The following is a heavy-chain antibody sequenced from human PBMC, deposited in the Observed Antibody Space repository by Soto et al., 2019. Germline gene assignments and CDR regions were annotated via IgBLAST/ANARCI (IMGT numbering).Heavy chain of an antibody. CDR3: ARTGLGGTRLLDS. Sequence: ASVKVSCKASGYTFTSYYMHWVRQAPGQGLEWMGIINPSGGSTSYAQKFQGRVTMTRDTSTSTVYMELSSLRSEDTAAYYCARTGLGGTRLLDSWGQGTLVTVSS. CDR2: INPSGGST. CDR1: GYTFTSYY. V-gene: IGHV1-46*01. D-gene: IGHD1-1*01. J-gene: IGHJ4*02.